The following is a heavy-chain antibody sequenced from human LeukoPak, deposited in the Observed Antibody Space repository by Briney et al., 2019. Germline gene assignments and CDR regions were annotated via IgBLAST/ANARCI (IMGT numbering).Heavy chain of an antibody. V-gene: IGHV4-59*06. CDR3: ARSSGWYYYWFDP. Sequence: SETLSFTCTVSGGSISSYYWSWIRQPPGKGLEWIGYIYYSGSTYYNPSLKSRVTISVDTSKNQFSLKLSSVTAADTAVYYCARSSGWYYYWFDPWGQGTLVTVSS. CDR1: GGSISSYY. D-gene: IGHD6-19*01. J-gene: IGHJ5*02. CDR2: IYYSGST.